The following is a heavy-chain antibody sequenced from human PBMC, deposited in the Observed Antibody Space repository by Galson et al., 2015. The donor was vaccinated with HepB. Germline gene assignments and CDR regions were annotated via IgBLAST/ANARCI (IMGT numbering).Heavy chain of an antibody. CDR1: GGTFSSYT. V-gene: IGHV1-69*02. Sequence: SVKVSCKASGGTFSSYTISWVRQAPGQGLEWMGRIIPILGIANYAQKFQGRVTTTADKSTSTAYMELSSLRSEDTAVYYCARPIWFGDNAFDIWGQGTMVTVSS. CDR2: IIPILGIA. J-gene: IGHJ3*02. D-gene: IGHD3-10*01. CDR3: ARPIWFGDNAFDI.